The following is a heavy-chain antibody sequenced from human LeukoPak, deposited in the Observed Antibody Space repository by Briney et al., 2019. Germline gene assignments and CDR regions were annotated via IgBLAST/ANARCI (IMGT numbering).Heavy chain of an antibody. D-gene: IGHD1-26*01. J-gene: IGHJ4*02. CDR1: GGSISSYY. CDR2: IYTSGST. Sequence: SETLSLTCTVSGGSISSYYWSWIRQPPGKGQEWIGYIYTSGSTNYNPSLKSRVTISVDTSKNQFSLKLSSVTAADTAVYYCARLGGSYRIDYWGQGTLVTVSS. CDR3: ARLGGSYRIDY. V-gene: IGHV4-4*09.